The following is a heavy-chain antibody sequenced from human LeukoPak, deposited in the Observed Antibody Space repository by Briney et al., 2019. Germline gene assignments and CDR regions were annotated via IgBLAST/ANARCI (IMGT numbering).Heavy chain of an antibody. CDR2: ISSSSSYI. CDR1: GFTFSSYS. Sequence: PGGSLRLSCAASGFTFSSYSVNWVRQAPGKGLEWVSSISSSSSYIYYADSVKGRFTISRDNAKDSLYLQMNSLRAEDTAVYYCARVGYSSGWYEGYWGQGTLVTVSS. V-gene: IGHV3-21*01. D-gene: IGHD6-19*01. CDR3: ARVGYSSGWYEGY. J-gene: IGHJ4*02.